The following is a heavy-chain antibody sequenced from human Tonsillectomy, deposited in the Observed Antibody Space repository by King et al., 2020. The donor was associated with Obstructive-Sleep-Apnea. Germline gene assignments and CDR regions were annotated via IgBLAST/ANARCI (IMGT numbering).Heavy chain of an antibody. CDR3: AREGELQLVWEYNWFDP. Sequence: VQLVESGGGLVKPGGSLRLSCAASGFTFSSYSMIWVRQAPGKGLEWVSSISSTSRYIYYADSVKGRFTISRDNAKNSLYLQMNSLRAEDTAVYYCAREGELQLVWEYNWFDPWGQGTLVTVPS. CDR2: ISSTSRYI. CDR1: GFTFSSYS. V-gene: IGHV3-21*01. D-gene: IGHD6-13*01. J-gene: IGHJ5*02.